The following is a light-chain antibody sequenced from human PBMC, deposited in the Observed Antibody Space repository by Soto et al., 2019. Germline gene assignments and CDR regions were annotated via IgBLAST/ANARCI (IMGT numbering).Light chain of an antibody. Sequence: DIPMTQSPSTLSASVGDRVTITCRASQSISSWLAWYQQKPGKAPKLLIYKASSLESGVPSRFSGSGSGTEFTLTISSLQPDDFSSYYCQHYKSYPLTFGGGTKVEIK. CDR1: QSISSW. CDR2: KAS. CDR3: QHYKSYPLT. J-gene: IGKJ4*01. V-gene: IGKV1-5*03.